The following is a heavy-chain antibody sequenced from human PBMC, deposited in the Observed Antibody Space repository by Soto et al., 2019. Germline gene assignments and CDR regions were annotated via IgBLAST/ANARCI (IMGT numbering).Heavy chain of an antibody. CDR1: GFTFSSYA. D-gene: IGHD2-21*02. Sequence: EVQLLESGGGLVQPGGSLRLSCATSGFTFSSYAMSWVRQAPVKGLEWVSGISVSGDIRYDADSVKGRFTISRDNSKSTLYLQMNSLRAEDTAVYYCATIFRYGDPEYWGQGVLVTVSS. J-gene: IGHJ4*02. V-gene: IGHV3-23*01. CDR2: ISVSGDIR. CDR3: ATIFRYGDPEY.